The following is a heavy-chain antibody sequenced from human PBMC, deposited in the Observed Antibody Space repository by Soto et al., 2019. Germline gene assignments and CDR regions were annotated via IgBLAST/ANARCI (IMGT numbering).Heavy chain of an antibody. CDR1: GGSISSGDYY. J-gene: IGHJ4*02. V-gene: IGHV4-30-4*01. CDR2: IYYSGST. Sequence: QVQLQESGPGLVKPSQTLSLTCTVSGGSISSGDYYWSWIRQPPGKGLEWIEYIYYSGSTYYNPSLKSRVTISVDTSKNQFSLKLSSVTAADTAVYYCAREVGYGGYYFDYWGQGTLVTVSS. D-gene: IGHD2-8*02. CDR3: AREVGYGGYYFDY.